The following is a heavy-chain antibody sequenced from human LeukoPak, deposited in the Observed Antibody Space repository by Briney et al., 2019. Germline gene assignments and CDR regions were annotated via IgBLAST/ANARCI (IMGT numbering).Heavy chain of an antibody. Sequence: PGGSLRLSCAASGFAFSSYGVHWVRQAPGKGLEWVAVISYDGSTEYYIDSVKDRFTISRDNSKNTLYLQMNSLRAEDTAVYYCAEETYSTSWQLDSWGQGTLVTVSS. CDR1: GFAFSSYG. CDR3: AEETYSTSWQLDS. CDR2: ISYDGSTE. J-gene: IGHJ4*02. V-gene: IGHV3-30*18. D-gene: IGHD2-2*01.